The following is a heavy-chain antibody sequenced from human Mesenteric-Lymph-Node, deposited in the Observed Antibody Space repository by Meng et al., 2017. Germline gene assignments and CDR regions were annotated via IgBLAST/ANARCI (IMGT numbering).Heavy chain of an antibody. Sequence: SVKVSCKASGGTFSSYTISWVRQAPGLGLEWMGRIIPILGIANYAQKFQGRVTITADKSTSTAYMELSSLRSEDTAVYYCARRFIAVAGTEIAFDIWGQGTMVTVSS. CDR1: GGTFSSYT. D-gene: IGHD6-19*01. J-gene: IGHJ3*02. CDR2: IIPILGIA. V-gene: IGHV1-69*02. CDR3: ARRFIAVAGTEIAFDI.